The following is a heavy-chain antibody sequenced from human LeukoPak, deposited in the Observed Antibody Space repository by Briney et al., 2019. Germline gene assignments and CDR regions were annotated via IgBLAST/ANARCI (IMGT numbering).Heavy chain of an antibody. V-gene: IGHV3-66*01. CDR3: ARDSPPDYYGMDV. CDR2: IYSGGST. CDR1: GFTVSSNY. J-gene: IGHJ6*02. Sequence: GGSLRLSCAASGFTVSSNYMSWVRQAPGKGLEWVSVIYSGGSTYYADSVKGRFTISRDNSKNTLYLQMNGLRAEDTAVYYCARDSPPDYYGMDVWGQGTTVTVSS.